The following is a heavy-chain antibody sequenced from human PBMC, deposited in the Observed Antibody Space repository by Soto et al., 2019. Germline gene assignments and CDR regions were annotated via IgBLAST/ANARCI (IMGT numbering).Heavy chain of an antibody. CDR1: GFTFSSDS. CDR2: ISSSSSTI. Sequence: GGSLRLSCAASGFTFSSDSMNWVRQAPGKGLEWVSYISSSSSTIYYADSVKGRFTISRDNAKNSLYLQMNSLRDEDTAVYYCAREDYDILTGSNDAFDIWGQGTMVTVSS. CDR3: AREDYDILTGSNDAFDI. V-gene: IGHV3-48*02. J-gene: IGHJ3*02. D-gene: IGHD3-9*01.